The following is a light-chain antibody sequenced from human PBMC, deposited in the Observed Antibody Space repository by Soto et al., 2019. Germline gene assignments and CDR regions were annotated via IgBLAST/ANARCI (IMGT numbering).Light chain of an antibody. V-gene: IGKV4-1*01. CDR3: QQYYSTPFT. CDR1: QSVLYSSNNKNY. J-gene: IGKJ3*01. Sequence: DIVMTQSPDSLAVSLGERATINCKSSQSVLYSSNNKNYLAWYQQKPGQSPKLLIYWASTRESGVPDRFSGSGSGTDVPLTISSLQAEDVAVYYCQQYYSTPFTFGPGTKVDIK. CDR2: WAS.